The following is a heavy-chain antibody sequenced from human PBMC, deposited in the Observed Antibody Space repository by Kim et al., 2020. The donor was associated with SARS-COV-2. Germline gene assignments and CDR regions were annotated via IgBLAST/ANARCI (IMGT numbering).Heavy chain of an antibody. CDR3: ARGGDSNSFFEY. J-gene: IGHJ4*02. Sequence: YYVDSVKDRFITARDNNESERCLQMNSLRTEDTAVYYCARGGDSNSFFEYWGQGTLVTVSS. V-gene: IGHV3-7*04. D-gene: IGHD3-16*01.